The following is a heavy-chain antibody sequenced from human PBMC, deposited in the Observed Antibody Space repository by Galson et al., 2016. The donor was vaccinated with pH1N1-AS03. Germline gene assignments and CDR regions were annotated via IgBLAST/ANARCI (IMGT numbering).Heavy chain of an antibody. V-gene: IGHV3-48*01. CDR3: ARSVQYSFDS. D-gene: IGHD5/OR15-5a*01. CDR2: MTSDMKTI. Sequence: SLRLSCAASGFTFSIYSMNWVRQTPGKGLEWIAYMTSDMKTIKYADSVKGRFTISRDNVNYSVYLQMNGQRGDDTAIYYCARSVQYSFDSWGQGVLVTVSS. J-gene: IGHJ4*02. CDR1: GFTFSIYS.